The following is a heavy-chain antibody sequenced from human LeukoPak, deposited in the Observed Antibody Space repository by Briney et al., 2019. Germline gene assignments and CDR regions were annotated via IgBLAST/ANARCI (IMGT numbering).Heavy chain of an antibody. D-gene: IGHD3-22*01. J-gene: IGHJ4*02. V-gene: IGHV3-23*01. CDR3: AKRGVVIRVILVGFHKEAYYFDS. CDR1: GITVSNYG. Sequence: PGGSLRLSCSVSGITVSNYGMSWVRQAPGKGLEWVASISDSGGGTKYADSVKGRFTISRDNPKNTLYLQMNSLRAEDTAVYFCAKRGVVIRVILVGFHKEAYYFDSWGQGALVTVSS. CDR2: ISDSGGGT.